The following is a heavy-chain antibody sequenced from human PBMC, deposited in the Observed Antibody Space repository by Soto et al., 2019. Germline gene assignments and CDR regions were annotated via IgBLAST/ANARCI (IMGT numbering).Heavy chain of an antibody. D-gene: IGHD6-19*01. CDR2: ISSNGGST. J-gene: IGHJ4*02. CDR1: GFTFSSYA. Sequence: EVQLVESGGGLVQHGGSLRLSCAASGFTFSSYAMHWVRQAPGKGLEYVSAISSNGGSTYYANSVKGRFTISRDNSKNTLYLQMGSLRAEDMAVYYCAMQWLDSYYFDYWGQGTLVTVSS. CDR3: AMQWLDSYYFDY. V-gene: IGHV3-64*01.